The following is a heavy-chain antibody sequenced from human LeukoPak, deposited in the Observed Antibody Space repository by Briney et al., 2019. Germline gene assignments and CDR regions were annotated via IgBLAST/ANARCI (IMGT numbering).Heavy chain of an antibody. D-gene: IGHD2-21*01. Sequence: SETLSLTCTVSGGSISSYYWSWIRQPPGKGLEWIGYIYYSGSTNYNPSLKSRVTISVDTSKNQFSLKLSSVTAADTAVYYCASMSSRGHFVDWGQGTLVTVSS. J-gene: IGHJ4*02. V-gene: IGHV4-59*01. CDR2: IYYSGST. CDR3: ASMSSRGHFVD. CDR1: GGSISSYY.